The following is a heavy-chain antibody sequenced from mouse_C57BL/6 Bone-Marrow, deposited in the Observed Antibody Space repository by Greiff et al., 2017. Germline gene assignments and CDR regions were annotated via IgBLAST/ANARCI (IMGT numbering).Heavy chain of an antibody. CDR1: GYSITSAY. CDR3: ARYGYYRYWYFDV. V-gene: IGHV3-8*01. Sequence: DVQLQESVPGLAKPSQTLSLTCSVTGYSITSAYWNWIRKFPGNKLEYMGYISYSGSTYYNPSLKSRISITRDTSKNQYYLQLNSVTTEDTATYYCARYGYYRYWYFDVWGTGTTVTVSS. CDR2: ISYSGST. D-gene: IGHD2-3*01. J-gene: IGHJ1*03.